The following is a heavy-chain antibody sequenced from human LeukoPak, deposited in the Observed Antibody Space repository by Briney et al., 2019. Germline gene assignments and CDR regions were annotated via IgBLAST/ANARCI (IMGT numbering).Heavy chain of an antibody. CDR1: GGSISSSSYS. CDR2: MYHSGTA. J-gene: IGHJ4*02. V-gene: IGHV4-39*07. CDR3: ARGSIAEAAAFDY. Sequence: SETLSLTCSVSGGSISSSSYSWTWIRQPPGKGLEWVGTMYHSGTAYYNPSLTSRGTISVDTSKNQFSLRLKFVTAADTAVYYCARGSIAEAAAFDYWAREPLSPSRQ. D-gene: IGHD6-13*01.